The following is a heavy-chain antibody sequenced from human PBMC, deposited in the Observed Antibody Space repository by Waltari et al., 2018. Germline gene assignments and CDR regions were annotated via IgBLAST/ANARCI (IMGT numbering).Heavy chain of an antibody. CDR3: ARGAPGGGPDY. CDR2: INPNRGGT. CDR1: GYTFTGYY. V-gene: IGHV1-2*06. D-gene: IGHD3-16*01. Sequence: QVQLVQSGAEVKKPGASVKVSCKASGYTFTGYYMHWVRQAPGQGLEWMGRINPNRGGTNYAQKFQGRVTMTRDTSISTAYMELSRLRSDDTAVYYCARGAPGGGPDYWGQGTLVTVSS. J-gene: IGHJ4*02.